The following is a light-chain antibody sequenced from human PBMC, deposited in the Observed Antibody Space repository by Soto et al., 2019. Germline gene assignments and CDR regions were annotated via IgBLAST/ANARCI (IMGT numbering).Light chain of an antibody. J-gene: IGLJ1*01. CDR1: SREVCGYNY. CDR3: SSYTSRPTLFV. CDR2: EVS. Sequence: QSVLTQPAPVSGSAGYSITISCTGSSREVCGYNYVSCYQQHPGKAPQLVIFEVSIRPSGVSIRTSGSKSGNTASLTISGLQTEDEADYYCSSYTSRPTLFVFGSGTKVTVL. V-gene: IGLV2-14*01.